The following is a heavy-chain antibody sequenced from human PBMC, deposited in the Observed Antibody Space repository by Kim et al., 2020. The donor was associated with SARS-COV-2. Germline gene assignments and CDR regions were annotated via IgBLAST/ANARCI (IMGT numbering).Heavy chain of an antibody. V-gene: IGHV3-9*01. CDR1: GFTFDDYA. J-gene: IGHJ4*02. CDR3: AKGALLLLWFRELPLPDY. D-gene: IGHD3-10*01. Sequence: LRLSCAASGFTFDDYAMHWVRQAPGKGLEWVSGISWNSGSIGYADSVKGRFTISRDNAKNSLYLQMNSLRAEDTALYYCAKGALLLLWFRELPLPDYWGQGTLVTVSS. CDR2: ISWNSGSI.